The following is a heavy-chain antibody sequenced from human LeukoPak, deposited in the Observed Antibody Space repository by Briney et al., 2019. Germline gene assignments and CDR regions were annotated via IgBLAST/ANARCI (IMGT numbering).Heavy chain of an antibody. J-gene: IGHJ6*03. CDR2: INSDGSST. D-gene: IGHD1-26*01. Sequence: GGSLRLSCAASGFTFDDYGMSWVRQAPGKGLVWVSRINSDGSSTSYADSVKGRFTISRDNAKNTLYLQMNSLRAEDTAVYYCAKGRGWEASYYYYYMDVWGKGTTVTISS. CDR3: AKGRGWEASYYYYYMDV. V-gene: IGHV3-74*01. CDR1: GFTFDDYG.